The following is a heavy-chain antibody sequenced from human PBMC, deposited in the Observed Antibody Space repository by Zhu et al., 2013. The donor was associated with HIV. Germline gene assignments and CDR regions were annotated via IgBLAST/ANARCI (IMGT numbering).Heavy chain of an antibody. CDR3: ARLSCSGGSCYFAYYGMDV. Sequence: QVQLVQSGAEVKKPGSSVKVSCKASGGTFSSYAISWVRQAPGQGLEWMGGIIPIFGTANYAQKFQGRVTITADESTSTAYMELSSLRSEDTAVYYCARLSCSGGSCYFAYYGMDVWGQGTTVTVSS. D-gene: IGHD2-15*01. CDR2: IIPIFGTA. V-gene: IGHV1-69*12. J-gene: IGHJ6*02. CDR1: GGTFSSYA.